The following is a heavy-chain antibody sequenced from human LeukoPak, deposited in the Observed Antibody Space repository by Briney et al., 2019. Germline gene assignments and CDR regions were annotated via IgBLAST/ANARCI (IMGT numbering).Heavy chain of an antibody. J-gene: IGHJ6*03. D-gene: IGHD1-26*01. CDR3: ARVKAGATIENFYYYYMDV. Sequence: GGSLRLSCAASGFTFSSYAMNWVRQAPGKGLEWVSSITSSSSYIKYADSVKGRFTISRDNAKNSLYLQMNSLRAEDTAVYYCARVKAGATIENFYYYYMDVWGKGTTVTVSS. CDR2: ITSSSSYI. CDR1: GFTFSSYA. V-gene: IGHV3-21*01.